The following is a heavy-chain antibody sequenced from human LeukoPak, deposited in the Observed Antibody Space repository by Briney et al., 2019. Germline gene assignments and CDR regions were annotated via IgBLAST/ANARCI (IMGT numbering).Heavy chain of an antibody. J-gene: IGHJ5*02. D-gene: IGHD2-15*01. CDR3: AKDPYRVVFATGNYLDP. V-gene: IGHV3-30*18. Sequence: PGGSLRLSCATSGFTFSNYGMHWVRQASGKGLEWVAVISSDETNIRYGDSVRGRFTVSRDNAKNTVYLQMNSLGADDTAVYYRAKDPYRVVFATGNYLDPWGQGTLVTVSS. CDR2: ISSDETNI. CDR1: GFTFSNYG.